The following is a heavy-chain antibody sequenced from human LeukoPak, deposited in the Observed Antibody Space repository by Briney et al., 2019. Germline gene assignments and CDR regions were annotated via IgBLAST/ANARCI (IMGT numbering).Heavy chain of an antibody. V-gene: IGHV1-46*01. CDR2: ISPSGAST. D-gene: IGHD4-17*01. Sequence: ASVKVSCKASGYTFTSYYMHGVRQAPGQGLEWMGIISPSGASTTYAQNFQGRVTMTRDMSTSTVYMELSSLKSEDTAVYYCARRTTAGNWFDPWGQGTLVTVSS. J-gene: IGHJ5*02. CDR3: ARRTTAGNWFDP. CDR1: GYTFTSYY.